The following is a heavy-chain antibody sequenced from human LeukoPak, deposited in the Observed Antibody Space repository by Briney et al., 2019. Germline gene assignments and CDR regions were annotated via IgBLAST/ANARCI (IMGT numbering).Heavy chain of an antibody. CDR3: ARVRVEVSVSKQQLVEYYYYMDV. J-gene: IGHJ6*03. CDR2: ISSSGSTI. CDR1: GFTFSDYY. V-gene: IGHV3-11*04. Sequence: GGSLRLSCAASGFTFSDYYMSWIRQAPGKGLEWVSYISSSGSTIYYADSVKGRFTISRDNAKNSLYLQMNSLRAEDTAVYYCARVRVEVSVSKQQLVEYYYYMDVWGKGTTVTVSS. D-gene: IGHD6-13*01.